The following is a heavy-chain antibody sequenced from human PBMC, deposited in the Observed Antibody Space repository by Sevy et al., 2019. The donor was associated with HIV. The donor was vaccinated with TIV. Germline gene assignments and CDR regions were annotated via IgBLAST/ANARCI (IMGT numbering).Heavy chain of an antibody. V-gene: IGHV3-23*01. CDR1: EFTFSSYA. D-gene: IGHD2-15*01. CDR3: AKGFCSGATCPRGYYYYGMDV. CDR2: ISGSGRFT. J-gene: IGHJ6*02. Sequence: GGSLRLSCSASEFTFSSYAMSWVRQAPGKGLEWVSSISGSGRFTYYADFVEGRFIISRDNSKNTLSVQMNSLRAEDTAVYYCAKGFCSGATCPRGYYYYGMDVWGQGTTVTVSS.